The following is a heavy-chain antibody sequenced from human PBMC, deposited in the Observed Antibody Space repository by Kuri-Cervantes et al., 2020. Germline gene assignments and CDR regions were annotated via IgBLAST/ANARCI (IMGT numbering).Heavy chain of an antibody. CDR1: GGSISSRPYS. J-gene: IGHJ5*02. Sequence: GSLRLSCAVSGGSISSRPYSWGWIRQAPGQGLEWIGSFFYSGRTYYNPSLKSRVTISVDTSKNQFSLKVRSVTAADLAVYYCASGHGTGSYNWLDPWGQGTLVTVSS. CDR2: FFYSGRT. D-gene: IGHD3-10*01. V-gene: IGHV4-39*07. CDR3: ASGHGTGSYNWLDP.